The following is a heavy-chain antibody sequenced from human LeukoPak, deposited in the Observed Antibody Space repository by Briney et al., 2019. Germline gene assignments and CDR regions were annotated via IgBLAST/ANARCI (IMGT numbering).Heavy chain of an antibody. CDR3: ARRDWVSGAARAFDI. D-gene: IGHD5-24*01. CDR1: GFTFSDYY. Sequence: PGGSLRLSCVGSGFTFSDYYMSWIRQVPGKGLEWVSYISNDSVDKYYVDSVRGRFTISRDNAKKSMYLQMSGLRVEDTAVYYCARRDWVSGAARAFDIWGQGTMVTVSS. CDR2: ISNDSVDK. V-gene: IGHV3-11*04. J-gene: IGHJ3*02.